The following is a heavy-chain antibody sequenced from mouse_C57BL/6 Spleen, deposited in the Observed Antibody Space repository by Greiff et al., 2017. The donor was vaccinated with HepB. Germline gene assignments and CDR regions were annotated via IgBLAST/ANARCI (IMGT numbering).Heavy chain of an antibody. J-gene: IGHJ2*01. Sequence: VQLQQSGPELVKPGASVKISCKASGYSFTGYYMNWVKQSPEKSLEWIGEINPSTGGTTYNQKFKAKATLTVDKSSSTAYMQLKSLTSEDSAVYYCVGNYDGYYSFDYWGQGTTLTVSS. CDR2: INPSTGGT. CDR1: GYSFTGYY. V-gene: IGHV1-42*01. CDR3: VGNYDGYYSFDY. D-gene: IGHD2-3*01.